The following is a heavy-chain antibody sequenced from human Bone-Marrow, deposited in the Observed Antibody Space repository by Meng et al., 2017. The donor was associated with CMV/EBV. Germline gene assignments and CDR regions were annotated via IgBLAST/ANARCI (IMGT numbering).Heavy chain of an antibody. CDR2: ISSSRSYI. Sequence: GESLKISCAASGFTFSSYSMNWVRQAPGKGLEWVSSISSSRSYIYYADSVKGRFTILRDNAKNSLYLQMNSLRAEDTAVYYCARLWGTAFDYWGQGTLVTVSS. J-gene: IGHJ4*02. CDR3: ARLWGTAFDY. CDR1: GFTFSSYS. D-gene: IGHD3-16*01. V-gene: IGHV3-21*01.